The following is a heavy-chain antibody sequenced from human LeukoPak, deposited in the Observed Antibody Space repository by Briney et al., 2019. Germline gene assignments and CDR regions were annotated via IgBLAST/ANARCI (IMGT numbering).Heavy chain of an antibody. CDR3: ARDRPYGSVDDVVDP. CDR2: ISAYNGNT. Sequence: ASVEVSCKASGYTFTSYGISWVRQAPGQGLGWMAWISAYNGNTNYAQKLQGRVTMTTDTSTSTAYMELRSLRSDDTAVYYCARDRPYGSVDDVVDPWGQGTLVTVSS. D-gene: IGHD3-10*01. CDR1: GYTFTSYG. V-gene: IGHV1-18*01. J-gene: IGHJ5*02.